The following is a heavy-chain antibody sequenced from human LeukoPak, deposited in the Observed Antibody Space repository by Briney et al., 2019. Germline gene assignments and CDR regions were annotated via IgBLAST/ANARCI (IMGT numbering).Heavy chain of an antibody. CDR3: AKGGVYGDYYFDY. J-gene: IGHJ4*02. CDR2: ISGSGGGT. Sequence: TGGSLRLSCAASGFPFSRYAMSWVRQATGKGLEWVSVISGSGGGTYYADSVKGRFTISGDNSKNTVYLQMNSLRAEDTALYYCAKGGVYGDYYFDYWGQGTLVTVSS. V-gene: IGHV3-23*01. CDR1: GFPFSRYA. D-gene: IGHD4-17*01.